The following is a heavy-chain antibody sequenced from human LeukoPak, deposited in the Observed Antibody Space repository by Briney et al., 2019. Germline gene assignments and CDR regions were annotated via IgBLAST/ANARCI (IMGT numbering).Heavy chain of an antibody. J-gene: IGHJ4*02. D-gene: IGHD2-8*01. CDR1: GFTFSSYA. CDR2: ISSNGGST. V-gene: IGHV3-64*01. Sequence: AGGSLRLSCVASGFTFSSYAMHWVRQAPGKGLEYVSAISSNGGSTYYANSVKGRFTISRDNSKNTLYLQMGSLRAEDTAVYYCAKCRRGILMVYAMAYYFDYWGQGTLVTVSS. CDR3: AKCRRGILMVYAMAYYFDY.